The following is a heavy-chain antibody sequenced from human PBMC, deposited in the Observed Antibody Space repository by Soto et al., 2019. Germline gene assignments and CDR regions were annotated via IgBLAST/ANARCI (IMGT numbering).Heavy chain of an antibody. D-gene: IGHD3-22*01. V-gene: IGHV4-30-2*01. CDR2: IYHSGST. J-gene: IGHJ4*02. CDR3: ARGVLDSSAPTPTTSDY. CDR1: GCSISSGGYS. Sequence: PSETLSLTCAVSGCSISSGGYSWSWILQPPGKGLEWIGYIYHSGSTYYNPSLKSRVTISVDRSENQFSLKLSSVTAADTAVYYCARGVLDSSAPTPTTSDYCGQGPLVTVSS.